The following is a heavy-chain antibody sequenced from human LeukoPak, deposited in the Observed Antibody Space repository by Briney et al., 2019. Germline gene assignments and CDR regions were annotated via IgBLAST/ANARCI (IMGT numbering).Heavy chain of an antibody. D-gene: IGHD1-26*01. CDR2: ISGSGGGT. CDR1: GFTLSSYA. V-gene: IGHV3-23*01. CDR3: AKDLAVGDY. J-gene: IGHJ4*02. Sequence: GSLVLSCAASGFTLSSYAMNWVRQAPGEGLEWVSSISGSGGGTYYADSVKGRFTISRDNSKNTLYLQMNSLRAEDTAVYYCAKDLAVGDYWGQGTLVTVSS.